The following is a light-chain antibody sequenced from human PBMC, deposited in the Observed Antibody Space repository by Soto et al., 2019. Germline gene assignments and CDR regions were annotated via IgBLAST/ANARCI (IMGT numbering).Light chain of an antibody. Sequence: SALTQPASVSGSPGQSITISCTGTSRDVGGYPLVSWYQQHPGKAPKLMIYEGSKRPSGVSSRFSGSKSGNTASLTISGIKAEDEADYYCCSYAGRSTPYVFGTGTKVTVL. CDR1: SRDVGGYPL. CDR3: CSYAGRSTPYV. J-gene: IGLJ1*01. CDR2: EGS. V-gene: IGLV2-23*01.